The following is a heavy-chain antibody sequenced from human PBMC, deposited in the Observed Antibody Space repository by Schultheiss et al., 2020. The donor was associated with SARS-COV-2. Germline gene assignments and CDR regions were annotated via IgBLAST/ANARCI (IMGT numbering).Heavy chain of an antibody. V-gene: IGHV3-53*01. CDR3: ARATGGSSPLDY. D-gene: IGHD4-23*01. CDR2: IYSGGST. Sequence: GGSLRLSCAASGFTFSSYAMSWVRQAPGKGLEWVSVIYSGGSTYYADSVKGRFTISRDNSKNTLYLQMNSLRAEDTAVYYCARATGGSSPLDYWGQGTLVTVSS. CDR1: GFTFSSYA. J-gene: IGHJ4*02.